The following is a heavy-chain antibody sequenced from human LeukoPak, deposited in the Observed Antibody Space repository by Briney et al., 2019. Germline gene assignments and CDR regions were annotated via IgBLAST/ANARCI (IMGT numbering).Heavy chain of an antibody. D-gene: IGHD4-17*01. J-gene: IGHJ3*02. CDR3: ARDYDDYGDYNI. CDR1: GGSISSGDYY. CDR2: IYYSGST. Sequence: SETLSLTCTVSGGSISSGDYYWSWIRQPPGKGLEWIGYIYYSGSTYYNPSLKSRVTISVDTSKNQFSLKLSSVTAADTAVYYCARDYDDYGDYNIWGQGTMVTVSS. V-gene: IGHV4-30-4*08.